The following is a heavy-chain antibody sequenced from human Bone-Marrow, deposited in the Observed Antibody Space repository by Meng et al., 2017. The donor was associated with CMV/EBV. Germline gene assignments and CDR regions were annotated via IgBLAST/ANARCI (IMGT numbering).Heavy chain of an antibody. J-gene: IGHJ4*02. CDR1: GFTFSSYV. CDR3: ARDSTDYADYVGFFDY. Sequence: GGSLRLSCAASGFTFSSYVMHWVRQAPGKGLEWVAAIWYDGSKKYYAASVKGRFTISRDNSKNTLYLQMHSLRAEDTAVYYCARDSTDYADYVGFFDYWREGTLLSVSS. D-gene: IGHD4-17*01. V-gene: IGHV3-33*01. CDR2: IWYDGSKK.